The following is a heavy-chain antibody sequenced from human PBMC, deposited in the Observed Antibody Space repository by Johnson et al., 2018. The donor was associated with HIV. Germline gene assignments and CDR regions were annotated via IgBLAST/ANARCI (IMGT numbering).Heavy chain of an antibody. Sequence: QVQLVESGGGVVQPGGSLRLSCAASGFTFSSYGMHWVRQAPGKGLEWLAFIRYDGSNKYYADSVQGRFTISRDNSKNTLYLQMNSLRAEDTAVYYCATSQLALPPGVFDIWGQGTMVTVSS. CDR1: GFTFSSYG. D-gene: IGHD6-6*01. J-gene: IGHJ3*02. CDR2: IRYDGSNK. CDR3: ATSQLALPPGVFDI. V-gene: IGHV3-30*02.